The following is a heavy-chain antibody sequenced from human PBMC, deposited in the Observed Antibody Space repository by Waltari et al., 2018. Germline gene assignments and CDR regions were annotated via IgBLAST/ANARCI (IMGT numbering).Heavy chain of an antibody. Sequence: QIQLQESGPGLVKPSETLSLTCTVSGGPIRGSSWSWFRQPAGMGLEWAGRIYSSGSTNYNPSLKSRLTLSVDTSKNHFSLKLTSVTAADTAVYYCARDTFDTGNYRYAFDIWGQGTMAIVSS. D-gene: IGHD3-9*01. J-gene: IGHJ3*02. CDR3: ARDTFDTGNYRYAFDI. V-gene: IGHV4-4*07. CDR2: IYSSGST. CDR1: GGPIRGSS.